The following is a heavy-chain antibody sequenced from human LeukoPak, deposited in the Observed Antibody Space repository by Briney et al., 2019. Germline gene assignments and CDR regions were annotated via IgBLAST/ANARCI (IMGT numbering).Heavy chain of an antibody. Sequence: PGGSLRLSCTASGFTFSSYWMHWVRQAPGKGLVWVSGINTDGSTTTYADSVKGRFTISRDNAKNTLYLQMNSLRAEDTAVYYCARAGRYCSGTSCYMPDWGQGTLVTVSS. D-gene: IGHD2-2*02. J-gene: IGHJ4*02. CDR2: INTDGSTT. CDR3: ARAGRYCSGTSCYMPD. V-gene: IGHV3-74*03. CDR1: GFTFSSYW.